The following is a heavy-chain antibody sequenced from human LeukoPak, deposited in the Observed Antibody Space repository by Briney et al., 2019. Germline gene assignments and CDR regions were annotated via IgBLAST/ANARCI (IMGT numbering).Heavy chain of an antibody. CDR1: GFTFSSYA. CDR2: ISGSGVNT. V-gene: IGHV3-23*01. J-gene: IGHJ4*02. CDR3: AQSGVQLWNGRGDY. D-gene: IGHD1-1*01. Sequence: PGGSLRLSCAASGFTFSSYAMTWVRQAPGKGLEWVSGISGSGVNTYYADSGKGRFTISRDNSKNTLYLRMNSLRADDTAVYYCAQSGVQLWNGRGDYWGQGTLVTVSS.